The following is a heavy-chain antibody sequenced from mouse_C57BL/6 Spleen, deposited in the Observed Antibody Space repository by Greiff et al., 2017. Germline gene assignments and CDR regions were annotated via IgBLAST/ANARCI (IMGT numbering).Heavy chain of an antibody. V-gene: IGHV14-4*01. J-gene: IGHJ3*01. CDR1: GFNIKDDY. CDR2: IDPENGDT. Sequence: VQLQQSGAELVRPGASVQLSCTASGFNIKDDYMHWVKQRPEQGLEWIGWIDPENGDTEYASKFQGKATITADTSSNTAYLQLSSLTSEDTAVYYCTTFGYFAYWGQGTLVTVSA. CDR3: TTFGYFAY. D-gene: IGHD2-2*01.